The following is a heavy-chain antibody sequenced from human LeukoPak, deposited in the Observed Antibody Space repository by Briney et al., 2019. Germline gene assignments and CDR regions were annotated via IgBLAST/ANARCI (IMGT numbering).Heavy chain of an antibody. CDR1: GGSISAYV. D-gene: IGHD5-12*01. V-gene: IGHV4-4*07. Sequence: SETLSLTCTVSGGSISAYVWSWIRQTAGKGLEWIGRISDSGSTRYNPSFKSRVTMSVDTSKNQFSLKLDSVTAADTAVYFCARGMAAAYDYNWFDPWGPGTLVTVSS. CDR2: ISDSGST. CDR3: ARGMAAAYDYNWFDP. J-gene: IGHJ5*02.